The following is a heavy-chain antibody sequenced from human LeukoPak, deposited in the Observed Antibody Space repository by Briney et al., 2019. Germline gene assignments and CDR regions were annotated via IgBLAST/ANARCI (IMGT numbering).Heavy chain of an antibody. Sequence: PGWALRLSRAASVFTFSSYSMNWVRQAPGKGLEWVSSISSSRSYIYYADSVKGGFTISRDNAKNSLYLQMNSLRAEDTAVYYCASTGRYCTSTSCSNYFPYCGQGSLVTVSS. V-gene: IGHV3-21*01. J-gene: IGHJ4*02. CDR1: VFTFSSYS. CDR3: ASTGRYCTSTSCSNYFPY. D-gene: IGHD2-2*01. CDR2: ISSSRSYI.